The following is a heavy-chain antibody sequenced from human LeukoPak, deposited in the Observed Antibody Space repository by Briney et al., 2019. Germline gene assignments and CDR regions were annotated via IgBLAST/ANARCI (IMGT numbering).Heavy chain of an antibody. J-gene: IGHJ4*02. CDR3: TGVTIHGNSDY. CDR1: GDSIEYYY. V-gene: IGHV4-59*12. Sequence: SETLSLTCTVSGDSIEYYYWSWIRQSPGKGLEWIAYIYYTGRTKYNPSLKSRVTISVDMSKNQFSLKVTSVTAADTAVYYCTGVTIHGNSDYWGQGALVTVSS. D-gene: IGHD5-24*01. CDR2: IYYTGRT.